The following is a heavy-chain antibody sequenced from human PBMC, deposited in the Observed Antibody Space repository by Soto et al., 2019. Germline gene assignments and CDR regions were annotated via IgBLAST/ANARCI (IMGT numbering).Heavy chain of an antibody. Sequence: ASVKVSCKASGYTFTDYALHWVRQAPGQRFEWMGWIDAGNGRTKYSQNFQGRFTITRDTYASTGYMELSSLRSEDTAVFYCGRGRWTQTLADYYLDYWGQGTLVTVSS. CDR3: GRGRWTQTLADYYLDY. CDR2: IDAGNGRT. J-gene: IGHJ4*02. CDR1: GYTFTDYA. D-gene: IGHD1-1*01. V-gene: IGHV1-3*01.